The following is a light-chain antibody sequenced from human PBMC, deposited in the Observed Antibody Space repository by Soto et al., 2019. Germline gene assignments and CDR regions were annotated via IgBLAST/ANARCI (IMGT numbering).Light chain of an antibody. CDR3: QQYGSSPKT. CDR2: GAS. Sequence: EIVLTQSPGILSLSPGERAILSCRASQSVTNNYLAWYQQRLGQAPRLLIYGASGRATGIPDRFSGSGSGTDFTLTISRLEPEDFAVYYCQQYGSSPKTFGQGTKVDI. V-gene: IGKV3-20*01. CDR1: QSVTNNY. J-gene: IGKJ1*01.